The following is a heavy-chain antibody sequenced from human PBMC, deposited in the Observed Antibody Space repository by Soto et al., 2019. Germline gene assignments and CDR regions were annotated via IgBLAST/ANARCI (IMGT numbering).Heavy chain of an antibody. J-gene: IGHJ6*02. D-gene: IGHD6-25*01. CDR2: IDWADDK. CDR1: GFSLSSTGMC. Sequence: PTLVNPTQTLTLTCDLSGFSLSSTGMCVSWVRQPPGRALEWLAVIDWADDKYYSSSLKTRLTISKDTSTNQVVLTMADMDPADTAIYYCARVVAAGAYYYYGMDVWGPGTTVTVSS. CDR3: ARVVAAGAYYYYGMDV. V-gene: IGHV2-70*20.